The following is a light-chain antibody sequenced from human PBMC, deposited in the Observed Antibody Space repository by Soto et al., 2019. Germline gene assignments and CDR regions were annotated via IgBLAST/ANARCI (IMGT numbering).Light chain of an antibody. CDR3: QQLNSYPIT. CDR2: AAS. CDR1: QGISSY. J-gene: IGKJ5*01. Sequence: DIQLTQSPSFLSASVGDRITITWLASQGISSYLAWYQQKPGKAPRLLIYAASTLQSGVPSRFSGSGSGTEFTLTISSLQPEDFATYYCQQLNSYPITFGQGTRLEIK. V-gene: IGKV1-9*01.